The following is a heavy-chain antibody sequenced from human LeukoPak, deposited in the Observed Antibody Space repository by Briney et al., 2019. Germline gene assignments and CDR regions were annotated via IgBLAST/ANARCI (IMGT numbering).Heavy chain of an antibody. J-gene: IGHJ4*02. D-gene: IGHD5-18*01. V-gene: IGHV1-18*04. CDR2: ISAYNGNT. CDR1: GYTFSTFY. Sequence: ASVKVSCKASGYTFSTFYMHWVRQAPGQGLEWMGWISAYNGNTNYAQKLQGRVTMTTDTSTSTAYMELRSLRSDDTAVYYCAREGSYDDYWGQGTLVTVSS. CDR3: AREGSYDDY.